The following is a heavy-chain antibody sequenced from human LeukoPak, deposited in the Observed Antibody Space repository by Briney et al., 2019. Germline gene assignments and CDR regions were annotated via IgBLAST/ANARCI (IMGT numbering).Heavy chain of an antibody. CDR3: ARAIGSWYSYYYMDV. J-gene: IGHJ6*03. CDR1: GFTFDDYG. CDR2: INWNGGST. V-gene: IGHV3-20*04. Sequence: PGGSLRLSCAASGFTFDDYGMSWVRQAPGKGLEWVSGINWNGGSTGYADSVKGRFTISRDNAKNSLYLQMNSLRAEDTALYYCARAIGSWYSYYYMDVWGKGTTVTVSS. D-gene: IGHD6-13*01.